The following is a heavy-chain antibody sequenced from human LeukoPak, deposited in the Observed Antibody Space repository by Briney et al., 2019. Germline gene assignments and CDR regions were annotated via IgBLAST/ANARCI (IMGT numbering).Heavy chain of an antibody. Sequence: PGGSLRLSCAASGFIFSNYAMNWVRQAPGKGVEGVSDISGTGSSTNYADSVKGRFTISRDNSKNTLYLQMNSLRAEDTAVYYCAKLSASTVSTARSYYGMDVWGQGTTVTVSS. CDR2: ISGTGSST. D-gene: IGHD4-17*01. J-gene: IGHJ6*02. V-gene: IGHV3-23*01. CDR3: AKLSASTVSTARSYYGMDV. CDR1: GFIFSNYA.